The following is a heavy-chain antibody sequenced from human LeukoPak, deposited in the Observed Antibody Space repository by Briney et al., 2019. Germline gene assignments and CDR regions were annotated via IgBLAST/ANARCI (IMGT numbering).Heavy chain of an antibody. CDR2: IYSSGST. CDR1: GGSISSYY. Sequence: SETLSLTCTVSGGSISSYYWSWIRQPPGKGLEWIGYIYSSGSTKYNPSLKSRVTISVDTSKNQFSLKLSSLTAADTAVYYCSTRVPGPSMPTWGQGTLVIVSS. D-gene: IGHD2/OR15-2a*01. V-gene: IGHV4-59*01. CDR3: STRVPGPSMPT. J-gene: IGHJ5*02.